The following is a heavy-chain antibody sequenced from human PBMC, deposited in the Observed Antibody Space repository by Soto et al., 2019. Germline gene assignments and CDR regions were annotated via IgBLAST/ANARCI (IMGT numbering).Heavy chain of an antibody. J-gene: IGHJ6*02. CDR2: IIPIFGTA. CDR3: AREDFKSIAAAGRHGWVTSYYYYGMDV. D-gene: IGHD6-13*01. V-gene: IGHV1-69*13. Sequence: ASVKVSCKASGGTFSSYAISWVRQAPGQGLEWMGGIIPIFGTANYAQKFLGRVTITADESTSTAYMELSSLRSEDTAVYYCAREDFKSIAAAGRHGWVTSYYYYGMDVWGQGTTVTVSS. CDR1: GGTFSSYA.